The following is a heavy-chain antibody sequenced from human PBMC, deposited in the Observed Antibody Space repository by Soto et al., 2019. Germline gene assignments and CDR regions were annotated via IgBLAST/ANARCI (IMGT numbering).Heavy chain of an antibody. CDR2: IYYSGST. V-gene: IGHV4-61*01. CDR3: ARDRGDGYIP. J-gene: IGHJ4*02. CDR1: GGSVSSGSYY. D-gene: IGHD5-12*01. Sequence: KASETLSLTCTVSGGSVSSGSYYWSWIRQPPGKGLEWIGYIYYSGSTNYNPSLKSRVTISVDTSKNQFSLKLSSVTAADTAVYYCARDRGDGYIPWGQGTLVTVSS.